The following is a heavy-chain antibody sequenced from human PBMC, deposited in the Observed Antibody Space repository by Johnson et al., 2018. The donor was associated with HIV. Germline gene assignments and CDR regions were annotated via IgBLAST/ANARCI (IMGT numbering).Heavy chain of an antibody. Sequence: QVQLVESGGGLVKPGGSLRLSCAASGFTFSDYYMNWIRQAPGKGLQWVSYISSGGNMMYYADSVKGRFTISRDNAKNSLYLQMNSLRAEDTAVYYCARGGSSTSLDAFDIWGQGTMVTVSS. CDR2: ISSGGNMM. V-gene: IGHV3-11*04. CDR3: ARGGSSTSLDAFDI. J-gene: IGHJ3*02. D-gene: IGHD2-2*01. CDR1: GFTFSDYY.